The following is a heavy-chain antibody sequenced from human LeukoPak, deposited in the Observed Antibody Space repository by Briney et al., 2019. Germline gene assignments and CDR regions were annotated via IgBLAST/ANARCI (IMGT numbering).Heavy chain of an antibody. J-gene: IGHJ4*02. Sequence: GGSLELSCAAPGFPFSSHGMNWVRQAPGKGLEGVPGISPSGRTTYYADYVKGRFTISRDNSKNTLYLQMNSLTAEDTAVYYCAKITYSRAGGYWGQGTLVTVSS. CDR2: ISPSGRTT. D-gene: IGHD2-21*01. V-gene: IGHV3-23*01. CDR1: GFPFSSHG. CDR3: AKITYSRAGGY.